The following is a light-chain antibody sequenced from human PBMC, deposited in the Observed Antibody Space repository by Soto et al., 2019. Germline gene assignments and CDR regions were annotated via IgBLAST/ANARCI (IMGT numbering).Light chain of an antibody. V-gene: IGLV2-11*01. CDR3: CSYAGSPLYV. CDR2: DVS. CDR1: SSDVGGYNY. J-gene: IGLJ1*01. Sequence: QSALNQLRSVSGSPGQSVTISCTGTSSDVGGYNYVSWYQQHPGKAPKLMIYDVSKRPSGVPDRFSGSKSGNTASLTISGLQAEDEADYYCCSYAGSPLYVFGTGTKVTVL.